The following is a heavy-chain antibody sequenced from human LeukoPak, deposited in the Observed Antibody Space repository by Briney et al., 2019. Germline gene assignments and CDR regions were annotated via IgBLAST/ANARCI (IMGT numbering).Heavy chain of an antibody. J-gene: IGHJ6*03. CDR3: ARVRFGELYHYYYYMDV. CDR2: INHSGST. V-gene: IGHV4-34*01. D-gene: IGHD3-10*01. CDR1: GGSFSGYY. Sequence: SETLSLTCAVYGGSFSGYYWSWIRQPPGKGLEWIGEINHSGSTNYNPSLKSRVTISVDTSKNQFSLKLSSVTAADTAVYYCARVRFGELYHYYYYMDVWGKGTTVTISS.